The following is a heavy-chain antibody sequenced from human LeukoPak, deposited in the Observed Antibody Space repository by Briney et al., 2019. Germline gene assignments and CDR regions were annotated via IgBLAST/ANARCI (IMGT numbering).Heavy chain of an antibody. J-gene: IGHJ4*02. CDR3: ARGSTVGATESLGFDY. V-gene: IGHV1-2*02. D-gene: IGHD1-26*01. CDR2: INPNSGDT. Sequence: GASVKVSFKASGYTFTGYYMHWVRQAPGQGLEWMGWINPNSGDTHYAQKFQGRVTMTRDTSISTAYMELSRLRSDDTAVYYCARGSTVGATESLGFDYWGQGTPVTVSS. CDR1: GYTFTGYY.